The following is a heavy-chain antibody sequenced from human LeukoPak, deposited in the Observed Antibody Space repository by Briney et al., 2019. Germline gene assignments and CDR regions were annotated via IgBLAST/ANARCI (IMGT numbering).Heavy chain of an antibody. Sequence: GGSLRLSCVASGFTFNTYSMHWVRQAPGKGLEWVAVLSFDGDEKHYADSVKGRFTISRDNSKNTLNLLMNSLSVEDTAVYYCARRDSSGYYYVLWGQGTLVTVSS. D-gene: IGHD3-22*01. CDR1: GFTFNTYS. J-gene: IGHJ4*02. CDR2: LSFDGDEK. CDR3: ARRDSSGYYYVL. V-gene: IGHV3-30-3*01.